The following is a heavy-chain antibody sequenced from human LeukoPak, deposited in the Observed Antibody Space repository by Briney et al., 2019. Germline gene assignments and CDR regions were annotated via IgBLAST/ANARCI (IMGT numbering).Heavy chain of an antibody. CDR2: MNSAGTTI. V-gene: IGHV3-74*01. J-gene: IGHJ4*01. CDR1: GFTISGFW. D-gene: IGHD1-1*01. CDR3: IREVQVRAPASLGL. Sequence: QPGGSLRLSCAASGFTISGFWMHWVRQVPGEGLVWVARMNSAGTTINYADSVKGRFTISRDNVRNTLHLQMNNLSLEDTAVYFCIREVQVRAPASLGLWGRGTLVTVS.